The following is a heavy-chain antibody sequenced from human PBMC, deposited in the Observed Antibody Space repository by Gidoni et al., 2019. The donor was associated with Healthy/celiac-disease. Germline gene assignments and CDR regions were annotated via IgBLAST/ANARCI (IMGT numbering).Heavy chain of an antibody. J-gene: IGHJ5*02. CDR1: GFTFSNAW. CDR3: TTEKLERRPEPFDP. CDR2: IKSKTDGGTT. Sequence: EVQLVESGGGLVKPGGSLRLSCAASGFTFSNAWMSWVRQAPGKGLEWVGRIKSKTDGGTTDYAAPVKGRFTISRDDSKNTLYLQMNSLKTEDTAVYYCTTEKLERRPEPFDPWGQGTLVTVSS. V-gene: IGHV3-15*01. D-gene: IGHD1-1*01.